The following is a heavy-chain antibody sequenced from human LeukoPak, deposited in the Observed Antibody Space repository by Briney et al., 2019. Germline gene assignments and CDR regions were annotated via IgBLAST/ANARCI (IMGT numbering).Heavy chain of an antibody. J-gene: IGHJ6*03. D-gene: IGHD3-10*01. CDR2: IRYDGSNK. Sequence: PGGSLRLSCAASGFTFSSYGMHWVRQAPGKGLEWVAFIRYDGSNKYYADSVKGRFTISRDNSKNTLYLQMNSLRAEDTAVYYCAKCSPAAGSGSPTPYYYYYMDVWGKGTTVTVSS. V-gene: IGHV3-30*02. CDR3: AKCSPAAGSGSPTPYYYYYMDV. CDR1: GFTFSSYG.